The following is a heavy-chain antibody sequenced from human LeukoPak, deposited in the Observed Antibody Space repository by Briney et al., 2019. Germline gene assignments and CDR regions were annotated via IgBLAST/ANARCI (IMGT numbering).Heavy chain of an antibody. CDR3: ASCSSTSCYDPGAFDI. CDR1: GFTFDDYG. CDR2: INWNGGST. J-gene: IGHJ3*02. Sequence: GGSLRLSCAASGFTFDDYGMSWVRQAPGKGLEWVSGINWNGGSTGYADSVKGRFTISRDNAKNSLYLQMNSLRAEDTALYHCASCSSTSCYDPGAFDIWGQGTMVTFSS. V-gene: IGHV3-20*01. D-gene: IGHD2-2*01.